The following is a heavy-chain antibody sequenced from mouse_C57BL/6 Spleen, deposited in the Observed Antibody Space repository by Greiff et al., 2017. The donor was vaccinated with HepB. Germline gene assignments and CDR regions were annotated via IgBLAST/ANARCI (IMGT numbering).Heavy chain of an antibody. CDR2: IDPSDSYT. CDR3: ARSTTVVAPFDY. CDR1: GYTFTSYW. J-gene: IGHJ2*01. Sequence: VQLQQPGAELVMPGASVKLSCKASGYTFTSYWMHWVKQRPGQGLEWIGEIDPSDSYTNYNQKFKGKSTLTVDKSSSTADMQLSSLTSEDSAVYYCARSTTVVAPFDYWGQGTTLTVSS. D-gene: IGHD1-1*01. V-gene: IGHV1-69*01.